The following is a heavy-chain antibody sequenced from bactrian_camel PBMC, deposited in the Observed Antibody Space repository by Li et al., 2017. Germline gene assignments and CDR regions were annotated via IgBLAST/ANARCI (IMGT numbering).Heavy chain of an antibody. V-gene: IGHV3S31*01. CDR1: GYTYSSNC. CDR3: AAADRFCSGASSILSKSNLRY. D-gene: IGHD2*01. CDR2: VYFGGGRT. Sequence: DVQLVESGGGSVQPGGSLRLSCDASGYTYSSNCMGWFRQAPGKEREGVAFVYFGGGRTYYADSVKGRFTISKDNAKSTLYLQMNSLKPEDTAMYYRAAADRFCSGASSILSKSNLRYWGQGTQVT. J-gene: IGHJ4*01.